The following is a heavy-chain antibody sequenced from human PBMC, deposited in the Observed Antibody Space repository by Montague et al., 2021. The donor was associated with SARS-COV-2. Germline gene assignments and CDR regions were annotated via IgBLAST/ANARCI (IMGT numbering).Heavy chain of an antibody. V-gene: IGHV4-34*01. Sequence: SETLSLTCAVYGGSFSDYKWTWIRQSPGKGLEWLGQISHSGSANYNPSLKSRVTISADAAKNQFSLKLTSVNAADTAVYYCTRGAPGYWGQGTLVTVSS. J-gene: IGHJ4*02. CDR2: ISHSGSA. CDR1: GGSFSDYK. CDR3: TRGAPGY.